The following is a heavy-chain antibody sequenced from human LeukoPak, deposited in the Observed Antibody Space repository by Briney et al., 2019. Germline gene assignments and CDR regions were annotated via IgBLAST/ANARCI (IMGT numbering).Heavy chain of an antibody. CDR2: ISSDGRKT. V-gene: IGHV3-30*04. CDR1: GFNLNTYA. Sequence: GGSLRLSCTASGFNLNTYAIHWVRQAPGKGLERVAVISSDGRKTFYAHSVKGRFTISRDNSKNTLYVQMNSLRAEDRAVYYCAREICDYVWGSYRPRYYFDYGGQGTLVTVSS. CDR3: AREICDYVWGSYRPRYYFDY. J-gene: IGHJ4*02. D-gene: IGHD3-16*02.